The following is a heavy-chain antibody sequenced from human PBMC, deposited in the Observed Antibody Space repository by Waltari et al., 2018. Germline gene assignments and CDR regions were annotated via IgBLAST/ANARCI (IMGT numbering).Heavy chain of an antibody. CDR1: GVTVSNNY. D-gene: IGHD1-26*01. Sequence: VQLVESGGGLVQPGGSLTLSCAASGVTVSNNYMAWVRLPPGKGLEWVSIIYSGGTTYYANSVKGRFTISRDSSKNTVFLQMNILRPEDTALYYCARDSGPWGGPGTLVTVSS. V-gene: IGHV3-53*04. CDR3: ARDSGPW. CDR2: IYSGGTT. J-gene: IGHJ4*02.